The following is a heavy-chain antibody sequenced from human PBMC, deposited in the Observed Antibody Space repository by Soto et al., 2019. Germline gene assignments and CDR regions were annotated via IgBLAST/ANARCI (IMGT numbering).Heavy chain of an antibody. Sequence: QVQLVESGGGVVQPGRSLRLSCAASGFTFSYYGMHWVRQAPGKGLEWVAVIWYDGSKKYFADSVKGRFTISRDNFKNTLYMQMDSLRAEDTAVYFCARGNYDSSGSLDYWGQGTLVTVSS. CDR3: ARGNYDSSGSLDY. CDR1: GFTFSYYG. J-gene: IGHJ4*02. CDR2: IWYDGSKK. V-gene: IGHV3-33*01. D-gene: IGHD3-22*01.